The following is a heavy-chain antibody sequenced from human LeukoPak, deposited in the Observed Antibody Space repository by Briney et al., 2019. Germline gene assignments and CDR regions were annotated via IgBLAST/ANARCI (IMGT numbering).Heavy chain of an antibody. CDR1: GGSISSYY. D-gene: IGHD6-19*01. Sequence: PSETLSLTCTVSGGSISSYYWSWIRQPPGKGLEWIGYIHYSGSTNYNPSLKSRVTISVDTSKNQFSLKLSSVTAADTAVYYCARASSGSYGMDVWGQGTTVTVSS. CDR3: ARASSGSYGMDV. CDR2: IHYSGST. J-gene: IGHJ6*02. V-gene: IGHV4-59*01.